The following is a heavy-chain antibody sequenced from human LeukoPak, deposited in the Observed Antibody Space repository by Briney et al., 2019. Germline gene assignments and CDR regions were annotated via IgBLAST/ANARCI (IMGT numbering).Heavy chain of an antibody. CDR1: GFTFSSYS. Sequence: AGGSLRLSCAASGFTFSSYSMSWVRQAPGKGLEWVSSFSGSGGSTYYADSVKGRFTISRDKSKNTLDLQLNSLRAEDTAIYYCAKGGQFDFDYNHYYMDVWGKGTTVTVSS. V-gene: IGHV3-23*01. D-gene: IGHD3-10*01. J-gene: IGHJ6*03. CDR2: FSGSGGST. CDR3: AKGGQFDFDYNHYYMDV.